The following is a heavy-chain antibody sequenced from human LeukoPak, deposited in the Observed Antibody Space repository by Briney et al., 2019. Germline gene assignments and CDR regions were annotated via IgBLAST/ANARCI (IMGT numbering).Heavy chain of an antibody. CDR2: FDPEDGET. CDR3: ATDRDGYNSFDY. J-gene: IGHJ4*02. V-gene: IGHV1-24*01. D-gene: IGHD5-24*01. CDR1: GYTFTSYY. Sequence: ASVKVSCKASGYTFTSYYMHWVRQAPGKGLEWMGGFDPEDGETIYAQKFQGRVTMTEDTSTDTAYMELSSLRSEDTAVYYCATDRDGYNSFDYWGQGTLVTVSS.